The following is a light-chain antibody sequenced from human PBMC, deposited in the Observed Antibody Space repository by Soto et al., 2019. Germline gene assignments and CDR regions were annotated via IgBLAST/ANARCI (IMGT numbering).Light chain of an antibody. V-gene: IGKV3-11*01. CDR2: DAS. CDR1: KSFSSY. Sequence: EIVLTQSPATLYLSPGERDTLSCRASKSFSSYFSWYQQKPGQAPRLLIYDASKRATGIPARFSGSGSGTDCTLTISSLEPEDFAVYYCQQRSNWPPVITFGQGTRLEIK. CDR3: QQRSNWPPVIT. J-gene: IGKJ5*01.